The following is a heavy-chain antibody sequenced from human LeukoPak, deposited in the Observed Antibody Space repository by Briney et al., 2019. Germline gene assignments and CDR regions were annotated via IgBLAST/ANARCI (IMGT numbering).Heavy chain of an antibody. Sequence: GGSLRLSCAASGFTFSRYALHWVRQAPGKGLGWVAVISSDGSNKYYAGSAEGRFTISRDNYNNTLLLQMNSLRAEDTAVYYCARTDISGWSRPLDCWGQGTLVTVSS. J-gene: IGHJ4*02. CDR1: GFTFSRYA. V-gene: IGHV3-30-3*01. D-gene: IGHD6-19*01. CDR2: ISSDGSNK. CDR3: ARTDISGWSRPLDC.